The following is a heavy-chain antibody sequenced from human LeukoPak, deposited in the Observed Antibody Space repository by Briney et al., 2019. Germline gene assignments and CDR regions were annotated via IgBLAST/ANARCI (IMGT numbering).Heavy chain of an antibody. D-gene: IGHD3-10*01. J-gene: IGHJ4*02. CDR2: INHSGST. Sequence: SETLSLTCAVYGGSFSGYYWSWIRQPPGKGLEWMGEINHSGSTNYNPSLKSRVTTSVDTSKKQFSLKLSSVTAADTAVYYCATTLGTMVRGVIKDYWGQGTLVTVSS. V-gene: IGHV4-34*01. CDR3: ATTLGTMVRGVIKDY. CDR1: GGSFSGYY.